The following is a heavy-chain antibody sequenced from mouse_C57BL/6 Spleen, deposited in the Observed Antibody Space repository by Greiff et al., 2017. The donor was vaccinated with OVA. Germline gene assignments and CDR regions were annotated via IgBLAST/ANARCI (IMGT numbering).Heavy chain of an antibody. J-gene: IGHJ4*01. CDR2: IDPSDSYS. CDR3: ARKGPHDGYYASAMDY. CDR1: GYTFTSYW. V-gene: IGHV1-50*01. Sequence: QVQLQQPGAELVKPGASVKLSCKASGYTFTSYWMQWVKQRPGQGLEWIGEIDPSDSYSNYNQKFKGKATLTVDPSSSTAYMQLSSLTSEDSAVYYCARKGPHDGYYASAMDYWGQGTSVTVSS. D-gene: IGHD2-3*01.